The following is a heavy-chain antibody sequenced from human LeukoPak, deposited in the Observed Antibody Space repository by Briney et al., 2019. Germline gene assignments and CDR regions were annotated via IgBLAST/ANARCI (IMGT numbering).Heavy chain of an antibody. CDR2: IYCSGST. V-gene: IGHV4-59*01. CDR3: ARDKTGYDWFDP. Sequence: SETLSLTCTVSGGSISSYYWSWIRQPPGKGLEWIGYIYCSGSTYNPSLKSRVTISVDTSKNQFSLKLSSVTAADTAVYYCARDKTGYDWFDPWGQGTLVTVSS. J-gene: IGHJ5*02. D-gene: IGHD3-9*01. CDR1: GGSISSYY.